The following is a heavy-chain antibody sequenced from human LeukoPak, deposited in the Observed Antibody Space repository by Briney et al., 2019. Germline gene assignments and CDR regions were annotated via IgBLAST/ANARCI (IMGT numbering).Heavy chain of an antibody. CDR3: ATGDSSGYYPYYFDQ. Sequence: ASVKVSCKASGYSYTHYGIAWVRQAPGQGLEWMGWISGYNGDRNFAPKVQGRVTITTDTSANIAYMELRSLRSEDTAVYYCATGDSSGYYPYYFDQWGQGTLVAVSS. CDR2: ISGYNGDR. V-gene: IGHV1-18*01. J-gene: IGHJ4*02. D-gene: IGHD3-22*01. CDR1: GYSYTHYG.